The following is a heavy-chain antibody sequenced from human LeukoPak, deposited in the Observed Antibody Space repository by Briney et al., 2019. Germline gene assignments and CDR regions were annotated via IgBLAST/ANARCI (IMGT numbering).Heavy chain of an antibody. D-gene: IGHD3-10*01. CDR2: IRYDGSNK. CDR3: AKDRLLWFGELLPPYYFDY. V-gene: IGHV3-30*02. J-gene: IGHJ4*02. CDR1: GFTFSSYG. Sequence: PGGSLRLSCAASGFTFSSYGMHWVRQAPGKGLEWVAFIRYDGSNKYYADPVNSRFTISRDNSKNTPYLQMNSMRAEDTAVYYCAKDRLLWFGELLPPYYFDYWGQGTLVTVSS.